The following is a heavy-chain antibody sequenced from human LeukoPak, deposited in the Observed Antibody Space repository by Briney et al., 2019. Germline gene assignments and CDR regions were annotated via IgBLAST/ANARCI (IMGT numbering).Heavy chain of an antibody. V-gene: IGHV3-73*01. CDR3: IVHGYFDY. Sequence: GGSLRLSCAASGFSFSGSAMHWVRQASGKGLEWVGRIRSKANSYATAYAASVKGRFTISRDDSKNTAYLQMNSLKTEDTAVYYCIVHGYFDYWGQGTLVTVSS. CDR2: IRSKANSYAT. CDR1: GFSFSGSA. J-gene: IGHJ4*02.